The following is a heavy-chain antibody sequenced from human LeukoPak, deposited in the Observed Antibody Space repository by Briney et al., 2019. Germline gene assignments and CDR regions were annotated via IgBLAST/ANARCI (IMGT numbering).Heavy chain of an antibody. J-gene: IGHJ4*02. CDR3: AKGSSSGYFDYFDY. Sequence: GRSLRLSCAASGFTFSSYGMHWVRQAPGKGLEWVAVISYDGSNKYYADSVKGRFTISRDNSKNTLYPQMNSLRAEDTAVYYCAKGSSSGYFDYFDYWGQGTLVTVSS. D-gene: IGHD6-13*01. CDR2: ISYDGSNK. CDR1: GFTFSSYG. V-gene: IGHV3-30*18.